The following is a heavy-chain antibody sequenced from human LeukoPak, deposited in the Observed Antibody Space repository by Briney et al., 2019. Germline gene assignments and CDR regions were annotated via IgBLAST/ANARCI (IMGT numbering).Heavy chain of an antibody. V-gene: IGHV3-30-3*01. J-gene: IGHJ4*02. CDR3: ARGYSSGRYANY. CDR2: ISYDGSNK. Sequence: GKSLRLSCAASGFTFSGYPIHWVRQAPGKGLEWVAVISYDGSNKYYADSVKGRFTISRDNSKNTLYLQMNSLRAEDTAVYYCARGYSSGRYANYWGQGTLVTVSS. D-gene: IGHD6-19*01. CDR1: GFTFSGYP.